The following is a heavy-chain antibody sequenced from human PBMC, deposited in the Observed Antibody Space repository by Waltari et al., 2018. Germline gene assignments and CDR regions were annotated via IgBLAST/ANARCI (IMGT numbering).Heavy chain of an antibody. Sequence: EVQLVESGGGLVQPGRSLRLSCEASGFKFDDYAMPWVRQVPGKGIEYVSGLNWNGGAGDYADSVKGRFTISRDNTKNSLYLQMNSLTTDDTAFYYCVKDIRFEMANYAFDFWGQGTMVTVSS. CDR2: LNWNGGAG. CDR3: VKDIRFEMANYAFDF. CDR1: GFKFDDYA. V-gene: IGHV3-9*01. D-gene: IGHD5-12*01. J-gene: IGHJ3*01.